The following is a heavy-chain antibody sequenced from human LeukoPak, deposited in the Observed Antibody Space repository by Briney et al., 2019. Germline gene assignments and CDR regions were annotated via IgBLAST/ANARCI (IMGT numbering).Heavy chain of an antibody. CDR2: ISDSGRST. J-gene: IGHJ4*02. CDR3: AKVRGSGTYFPDN. D-gene: IGHD1-26*01. CDR1: GFTFSSYA. V-gene: IGHV3-23*01. Sequence: PGGSLRLSCAASGFTFSSYAMSWVRQAPGKGLEWVSAISDSGRSTYHADSVKGRFTISRDNSKNTLYLQMNSLRAEDTAVYYCAKVRGSGTYFPDNWGQGTLVTVSS.